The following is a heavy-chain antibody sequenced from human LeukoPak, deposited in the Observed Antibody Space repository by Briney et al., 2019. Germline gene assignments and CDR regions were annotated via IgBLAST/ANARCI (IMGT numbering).Heavy chain of an antibody. CDR2: ISGSGDST. CDR3: AKAGKVVPAANLWFDP. J-gene: IGHJ5*02. CDR1: GFTYSSYA. V-gene: IGHV3-23*01. D-gene: IGHD2-2*01. Sequence: AGGSLRLSCAVSGFTYSSYAMSWVRQAPGKGLEWVSSISGSGDSTYYADSVKGRFTISRDNSKNTLYLQMNSLRAEDTAVYYCAKAGKVVPAANLWFDPWGQGTLVTVSS.